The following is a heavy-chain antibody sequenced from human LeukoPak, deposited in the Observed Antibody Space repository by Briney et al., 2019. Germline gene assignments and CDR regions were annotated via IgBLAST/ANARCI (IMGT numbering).Heavy chain of an antibody. CDR2: ISYDGSNK. J-gene: IGHJ4*02. CDR3: ARSTTIFAVIIDY. V-gene: IGHV3-30-3*01. Sequence: GRSLRLSCAASGFTFSSYAMHWVRQAPGKGLEWVAVISYDGSNKYYADSVKGRFTISRDNSKNTLYLQMNSLRAEDTAVYYCARSTTIFAVIIDYWGQGTVVTVSS. CDR1: GFTFSSYA. D-gene: IGHD3-3*01.